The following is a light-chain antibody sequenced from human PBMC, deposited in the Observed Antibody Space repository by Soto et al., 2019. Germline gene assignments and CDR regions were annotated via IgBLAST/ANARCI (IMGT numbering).Light chain of an antibody. J-gene: IGLJ3*02. CDR3: SSCTTSTTRV. CDR2: EVS. V-gene: IGLV2-14*01. Sequence: QSALTQPASVSGSPGQSITISCTGTNSDIGAYNYVSWYQQHPGKAPKLMIYEVSHRPSGVSNRFSGSKSGNTASLTISGLQAEDEADYYCSSCTTSTTRVFGGGTKLTVL. CDR1: NSDIGAYNY.